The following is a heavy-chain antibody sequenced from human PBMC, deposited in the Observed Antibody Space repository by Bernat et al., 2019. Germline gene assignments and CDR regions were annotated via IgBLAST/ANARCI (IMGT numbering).Heavy chain of an antibody. CDR2: ISSSSYI. CDR3: ARDRAGEDYYDSSGYYGY. CDR1: GFTFSSYS. V-gene: IGHV3-21*01. D-gene: IGHD3-22*01. J-gene: IGHJ4*02. Sequence: EVQLVESGGGLVKPGGSLRLSCAASGFTFSSYSMNWVRQAPGKGLEWVSSISSSSYIYYADSVKGRFTISRDNAKNSLYLQMNSLRAEDTAVYYCARDRAGEDYYDSSGYYGYWGQGTLVTVSS.